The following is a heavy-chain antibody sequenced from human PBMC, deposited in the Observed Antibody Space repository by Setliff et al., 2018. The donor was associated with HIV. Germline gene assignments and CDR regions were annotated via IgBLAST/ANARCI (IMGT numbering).Heavy chain of an antibody. V-gene: IGHV5-51*01. Sequence: PGESLKISCQGSGYSFTSYWIGWERQMPGKGLEWMGIIYPGDSDTRYSPSFQGQVTISADKSISTAYLQWSSLKASDTAMYYCARLPSLLWFGELNYYFDYWGQGTLVTVSS. CDR2: IYPGDSDT. D-gene: IGHD3-10*01. J-gene: IGHJ4*02. CDR3: ARLPSLLWFGELNYYFDY. CDR1: GYSFTSYW.